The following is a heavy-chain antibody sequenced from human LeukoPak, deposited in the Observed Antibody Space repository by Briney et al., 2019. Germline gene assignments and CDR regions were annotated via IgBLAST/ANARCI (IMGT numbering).Heavy chain of an antibody. CDR3: ARHSRHSYDSWDY. D-gene: IGHD5-18*01. CDR1: GGSISSYY. J-gene: IGHJ4*02. CDR2: IYYSGST. Sequence: SETLSLTCTVSGGSISSYYWSWIRQPPGKGLEWIGYIYYSGSTNYNPSLKSRVTISVDTSKNQFSLKLSSVTAADTAVYYCARHSRHSYDSWDYWGQGTLVTVSS. V-gene: IGHV4-59*08.